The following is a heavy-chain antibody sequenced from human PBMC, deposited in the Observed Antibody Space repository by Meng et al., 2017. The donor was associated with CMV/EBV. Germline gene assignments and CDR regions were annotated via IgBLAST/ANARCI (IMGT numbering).Heavy chain of an antibody. CDR1: GGSFSGYY. CDR3: ARGHIVVVPAATGYYYYGMDV. V-gene: IGHV4-34*01. CDR2: INHSGST. Sequence: SETLSLTCAVYGGSFSGYYWSWIRQPPGKGLEWIGEINHSGSTNYNPSPKSRVTISVDTSKNQFSLKLSSVTAADTAVYYCARGHIVVVPAATGYYYYGMDVWGQGTTVTVSS. D-gene: IGHD2-2*01. J-gene: IGHJ6*02.